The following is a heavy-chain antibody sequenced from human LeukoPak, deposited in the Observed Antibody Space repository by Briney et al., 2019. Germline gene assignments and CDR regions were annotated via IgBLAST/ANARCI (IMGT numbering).Heavy chain of an antibody. D-gene: IGHD1-1*01. Sequence: GGSLRLSYAASGFTFSNAWMSWVRQAPGKGLEWVGRIKSKTDGGTTDYAAPVKGRFTISRDNSKNTLYLQMNSLRAEDTAVYYCATYNNNWANFDYWGQGTLVIVSS. J-gene: IGHJ4*02. V-gene: IGHV3-15*01. CDR2: IKSKTDGGTT. CDR3: ATYNNNWANFDY. CDR1: GFTFSNAW.